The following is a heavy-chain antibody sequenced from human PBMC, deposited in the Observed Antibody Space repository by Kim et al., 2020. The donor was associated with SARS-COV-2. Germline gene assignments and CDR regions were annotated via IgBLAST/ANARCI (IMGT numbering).Heavy chain of an antibody. V-gene: IGHV4-34*01. Sequence: SETLSLTCAVYGGSFSGYYWSWIRQPPGKGLEWIGEINHSGSTNYNPSLKSRVTISVDTSKNQFSLKLSSVTAADTAVYYCARGPDYGGNYLGWFDPWGQGTLVTVSS. D-gene: IGHD4-17*01. CDR3: ARGPDYGGNYLGWFDP. CDR1: GGSFSGYY. CDR2: INHSGST. J-gene: IGHJ5*02.